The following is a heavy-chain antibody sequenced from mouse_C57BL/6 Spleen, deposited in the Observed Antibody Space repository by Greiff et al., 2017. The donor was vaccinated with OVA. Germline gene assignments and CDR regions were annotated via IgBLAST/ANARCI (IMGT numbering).Heavy chain of an antibody. J-gene: IGHJ2*01. Sequence: EVQLVESGGGLVQPKGSLKLSCAASGFSFNTYAMNWVRQAPGKGLEWVARIRSKSNNYATYYADSVKDRFTISRDDSESMLYLQMNNLKTEDTAMYYCVRDGSRGGDYYFDYWGQGTTLTVSS. D-gene: IGHD1-1*01. V-gene: IGHV10-1*01. CDR3: VRDGSRGGDYYFDY. CDR2: IRSKSNNYAT. CDR1: GFSFNTYA.